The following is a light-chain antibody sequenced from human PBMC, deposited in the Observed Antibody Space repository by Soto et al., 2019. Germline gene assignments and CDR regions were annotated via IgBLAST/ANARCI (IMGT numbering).Light chain of an antibody. CDR3: QTWGTGIQV. V-gene: IGLV4-69*01. CDR2: LNSDGSH. Sequence: QLVLTQSPSASASLGASVKLTCTLSSGHSSYAIAWHQQQPEKGPRYLVKLNSDGSHYKGGGIPDRFSGSSSGAERYLTISSLQSEDEADYYCQTWGTGIQVFGTGTKLTVL. J-gene: IGLJ1*01. CDR1: SGHSSYA.